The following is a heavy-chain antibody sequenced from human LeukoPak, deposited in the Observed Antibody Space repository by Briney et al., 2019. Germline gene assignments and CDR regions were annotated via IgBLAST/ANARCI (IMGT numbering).Heavy chain of an antibody. V-gene: IGHV3-7*01. Sequence: PGGSLRLSCAASGFTFSSYWMSWVRQAPGKGLEWVANIKQDGSEKYYVDSVKGRFTISRDNAKNSLYLQMNSLRAEDTAVYYCAGNDYGNWFDPWGQGTLVTVSS. J-gene: IGHJ5*02. CDR3: AGNDYGNWFDP. CDR2: IKQDGSEK. CDR1: GFTFSSYW. D-gene: IGHD4-17*01.